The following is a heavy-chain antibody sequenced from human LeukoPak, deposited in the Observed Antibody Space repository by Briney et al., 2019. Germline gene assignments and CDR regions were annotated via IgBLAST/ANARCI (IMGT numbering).Heavy chain of an antibody. CDR2: FYYGGNK. V-gene: IGHV4-38-2*02. J-gene: IGHJ5*02. Sequence: SETLSLTCSVSGYSISSGYYWGWIRQTAGKGVEWIDSFYYGGNKYDNPSLKSRVTISVDTSKNQFSLKLSSVTAADTAVYYWARGQEVTMVRGVSGLDPWGQGTLVTVSS. CDR1: GYSISSGYY. CDR3: ARGQEVTMVRGVSGLDP. D-gene: IGHD3-10*01.